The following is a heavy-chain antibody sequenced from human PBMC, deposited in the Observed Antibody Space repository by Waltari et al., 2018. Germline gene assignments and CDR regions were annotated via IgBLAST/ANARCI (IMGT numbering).Heavy chain of an antibody. CDR1: GGTFSSYA. CDR2: INPNSGGT. CDR3: ARDTRYYDFWSGSGEAYGMDV. Sequence: QVQLVQSGAEVKKPGSSVKVSCKASGGTFSSYAISWVRQAPGQGLEWMGWINPNSGGTNYAQKFQGRVTITADESTSTADMELSSLRSEDTAVYYCARDTRYYDFWSGSGEAYGMDVWGQGTTVTVSS. D-gene: IGHD3-3*01. J-gene: IGHJ6*02. V-gene: IGHV1-69*01.